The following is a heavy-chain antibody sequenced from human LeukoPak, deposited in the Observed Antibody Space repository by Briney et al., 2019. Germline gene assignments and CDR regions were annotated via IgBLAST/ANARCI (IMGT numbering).Heavy chain of an antibody. CDR1: GYTFTGYY. CDR2: IIPIFGTA. V-gene: IGHV1-69*13. J-gene: IGHJ4*02. D-gene: IGHD3-10*01. Sequence: SVKVSCKASGYTFTGYYMHWVRQAPGQGLEWMGGIIPIFGTANYAQKFQGRVTITADESTSTAYMELSSLRSEDTAVYYCARDLAHYGSGSYFSGYFDYWGQGTLSPSPQ. CDR3: ARDLAHYGSGSYFSGYFDY.